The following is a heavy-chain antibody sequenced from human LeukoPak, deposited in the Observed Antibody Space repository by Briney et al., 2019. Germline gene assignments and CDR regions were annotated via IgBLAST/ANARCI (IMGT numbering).Heavy chain of an antibody. V-gene: IGHV4-39*07. CDR3: ARAYYGDYAEAFDI. Sequence: PSETLSLTCTVSGGSISSSSYYWGWIRQPPGKGLEWIGSIYYSGSTYYNPSLKSRVTISVDTSKNQFSLKLSSVTAADTAVYYCARAYYGDYAEAFDIWGQGTMVTVSS. D-gene: IGHD4-17*01. J-gene: IGHJ3*02. CDR2: IYYSGST. CDR1: GGSISSSSYY.